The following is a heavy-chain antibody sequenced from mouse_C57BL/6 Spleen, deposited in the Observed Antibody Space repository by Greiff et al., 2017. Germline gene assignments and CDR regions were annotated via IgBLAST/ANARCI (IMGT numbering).Heavy chain of an antibody. Sequence: QVQLKQSGAELVKPGASVKISCKASGYAFSSYWMNWVKQRPGKGLEWIGQIYPGDGDTNYNGKFKGKATLTAYKSSSTAYMQLSSLTSEDSAVYFCARPPLLLREKWYFDVWGTGTTVTVSS. J-gene: IGHJ1*03. CDR1: GYAFSSYW. V-gene: IGHV1-80*01. CDR2: IYPGDGDT. CDR3: ARPPLLLREKWYFDV. D-gene: IGHD1-1*01.